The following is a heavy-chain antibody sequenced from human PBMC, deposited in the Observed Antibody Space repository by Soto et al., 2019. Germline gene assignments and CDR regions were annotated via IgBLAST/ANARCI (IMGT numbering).Heavy chain of an antibody. CDR2: ISRSSSYI. J-gene: IGHJ6*02. V-gene: IGHV3-21*01. CDR1: GVTCSSYS. Sequence: EVQLVESGGGLVKPGGSLRLSCAASGVTCSSYSMNWVRQAPGKGLEWVSSISRSSSYIYYADSVKGRFTISRDNAKNSLYLQMYSLRAEDTAVYYCARDDMVVVPAAASDYYYGMNVWGQGTTVTVYS. D-gene: IGHD2-2*01. CDR3: ARDDMVVVPAAASDYYYGMNV.